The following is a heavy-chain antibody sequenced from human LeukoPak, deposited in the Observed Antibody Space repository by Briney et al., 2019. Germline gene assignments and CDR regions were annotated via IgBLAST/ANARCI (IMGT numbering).Heavy chain of an antibody. CDR2: ISGSGGST. D-gene: IGHD4-11*01. V-gene: IGHV3-23*01. CDR3: AKAYSNYVDFDY. Sequence: GGSLRLSCAASGFIFSSYAMSWVRQAPGKGLEWVSAISGSGGSTYYADSVKGRFTISRDNSKNTLYLQMNSLRAEDTAVYYCAKAYSNYVDFDYWGQGTLVTVSS. CDR1: GFIFSSYA. J-gene: IGHJ4*02.